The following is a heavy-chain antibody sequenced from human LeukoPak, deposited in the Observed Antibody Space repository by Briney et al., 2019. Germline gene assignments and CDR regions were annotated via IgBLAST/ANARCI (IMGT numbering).Heavy chain of an antibody. J-gene: IGHJ3*02. Sequence: GGSLRLSCEGSGFTFSSFEMNWVRQAPGKGLEWLSYIGSGGRTIYYADSVTGRFTISRDNDRNPLSLQMNSLRAEDTAVYHCAREDSRDALDIWGQGTMVTVSS. V-gene: IGHV3-48*03. CDR3: AREDSRDALDI. CDR2: IGSGGRTI. CDR1: GFTFSSFE. D-gene: IGHD3-22*01.